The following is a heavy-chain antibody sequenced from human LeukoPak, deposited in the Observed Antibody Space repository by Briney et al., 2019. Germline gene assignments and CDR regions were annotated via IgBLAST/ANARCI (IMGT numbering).Heavy chain of an antibody. CDR3: AKGSYYDSSGSFYFDY. D-gene: IGHD3-22*01. CDR1: GFTFSSYA. J-gene: IGHJ4*02. CDR2: ISGSGDNT. Sequence: GGSLRLSCAASGFTFSSYAMSWVRQAPGKGLEWVSGISGSGDNTYYADSVKGRFTISRDNPKNTLYVQVNSLGTEDTAAYYCAKGSYYDSSGSFYFDYWGQGALVTVSS. V-gene: IGHV3-23*01.